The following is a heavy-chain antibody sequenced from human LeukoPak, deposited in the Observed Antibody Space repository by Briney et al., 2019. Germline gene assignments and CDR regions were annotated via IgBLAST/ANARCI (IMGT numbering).Heavy chain of an antibody. CDR3: ATFSHSGSPFGY. CDR1: GYTFTSYG. D-gene: IGHD1-26*01. Sequence: GASVKVSCKASGYTFTSYGISWVRQAPGQGLEWMGWISAYNGNTIYAQKFQGRVTMTEDTSTDTAYMELSSLRSEDTAVYYCATFSHSGSPFGYWGQGTLVTVSS. CDR2: ISAYNGNT. V-gene: IGHV1-18*01. J-gene: IGHJ4*02.